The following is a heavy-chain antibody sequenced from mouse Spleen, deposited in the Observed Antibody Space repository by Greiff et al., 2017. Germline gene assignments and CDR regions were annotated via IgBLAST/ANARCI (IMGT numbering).Heavy chain of an antibody. V-gene: IGHV5-17*01. Sequence: EVKLMESGGGLVKPGGSLKLSCEASGFTFSDYGMHWVRQAPEKGLEWVAYISSGSSTIYYADTVKGRFTFSRDNAKNTLFLQMTNLRSEDTAMYYCARGFYAMDYWGQGTSFTVSS. CDR3: ARGFYAMDY. J-gene: IGHJ4*01. CDR2: ISSGSSTI. CDR1: GFTFSDYG.